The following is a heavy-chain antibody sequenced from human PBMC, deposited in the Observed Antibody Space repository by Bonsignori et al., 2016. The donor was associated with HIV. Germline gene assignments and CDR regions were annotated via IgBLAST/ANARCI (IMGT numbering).Heavy chain of an antibody. Sequence: WIRQPPGKGLEWVAVIWYDGSNKYYADSVKGRFTISRDNSKNTLYLQMNSLRAEDTAVYYCAKGNYYGSGSYYNALFDYWGQGTLVTVSS. CDR2: IWYDGSNK. V-gene: IGHV3-33*06. CDR3: AKGNYYGSGSYYNALFDY. J-gene: IGHJ4*02. D-gene: IGHD3-10*01.